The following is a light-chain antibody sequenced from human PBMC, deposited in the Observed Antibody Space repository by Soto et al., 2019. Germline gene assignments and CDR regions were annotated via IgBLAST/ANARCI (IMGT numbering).Light chain of an antibody. V-gene: IGLV8-61*01. CDR2: STN. CDR1: SASVSTSYY. J-gene: IGLJ1*01. Sequence: QTVVTQEPSFSVSPGGTVTLTCGLSSASVSTSYYPSWYQQTPGQAPRTLIYSTNTRSSGVPDRFSGSILGNKAALTITGAQADDESDYYCVLYMGSGTLYVFGTGTKVTVL. CDR3: VLYMGSGTLYV.